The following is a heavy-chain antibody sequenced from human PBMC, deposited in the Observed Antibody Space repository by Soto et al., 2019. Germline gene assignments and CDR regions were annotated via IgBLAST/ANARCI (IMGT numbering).Heavy chain of an antibody. CDR3: ARGTPNNSGYEH. J-gene: IGHJ1*01. CDR2: ISSSSSYT. V-gene: IGHV3-11*06. Sequence: QVQLVESGGGLVKPGGSLRLSCAAPGFTFSDYYMSWIRQAPGKGLEWVSYISSSSSYTNYADSVKGRFTISRDNAKNSLYLQMNSLRAEDTAVYYCARGTPNNSGYEHWGQGTLVTVSS. D-gene: IGHD5-12*01. CDR1: GFTFSDYY.